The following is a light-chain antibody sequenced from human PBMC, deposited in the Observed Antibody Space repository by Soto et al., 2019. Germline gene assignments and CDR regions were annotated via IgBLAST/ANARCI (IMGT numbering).Light chain of an antibody. Sequence: DIQMTQSPSTLSASVGDRVTIACRANQNVNTWLAWYQKKPGKAPKLLIYDASNLQSGVPSRFSGSGSGTQFTLSISSLQPDDFETYYCQEYNSGWRFGQGTKVEIK. CDR3: QEYNSGWR. CDR1: QNVNTW. J-gene: IGKJ1*01. V-gene: IGKV1-5*01. CDR2: DAS.